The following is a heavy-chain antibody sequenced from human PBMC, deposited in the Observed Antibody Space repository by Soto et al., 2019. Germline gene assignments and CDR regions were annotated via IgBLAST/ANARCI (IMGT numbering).Heavy chain of an antibody. D-gene: IGHD2-8*02. Sequence: SLRLSCAASGFTCSSYDMSWVRQAPGKGLEWVSTILVGGSTHYPDSVKGRFTISRDNSKNTVFLQMNSLTAGDTAVYYCAKATATGGGAFDICGQGTMVTVSS. J-gene: IGHJ3*02. CDR3: AKATATGGGAFDI. CDR1: GFTCSSYD. V-gene: IGHV3-23*01. CDR2: ILVGGST.